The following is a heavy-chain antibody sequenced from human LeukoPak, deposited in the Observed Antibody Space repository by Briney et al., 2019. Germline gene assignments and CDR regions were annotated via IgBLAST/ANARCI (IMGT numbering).Heavy chain of an antibody. Sequence: PGGTLRLSCVASGFTFSVYGMSWVRQAPGKGLEWVSAISGSGGSTFYADSVKGRFTISRDNFKNMLYLQMNSLRAEDTAVYYCAKAGTTVTKYNWFDPWGQGTLVTVSS. D-gene: IGHD4-17*01. J-gene: IGHJ5*02. V-gene: IGHV3-23*01. CDR1: GFTFSVYG. CDR3: AKAGTTVTKYNWFDP. CDR2: ISGSGGST.